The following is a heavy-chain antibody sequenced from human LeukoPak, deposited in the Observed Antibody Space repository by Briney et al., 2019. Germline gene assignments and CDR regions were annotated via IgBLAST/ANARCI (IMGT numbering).Heavy chain of an antibody. J-gene: IGHJ4*02. CDR1: GYTFTSYD. Sequence: PGASVKVSCKASGYTFTSYDINWVRQAPGQRLEWMGWINAANGSTKYSQKFQGRVTITRDTSASRAYMELSSLRSEDTAVYYCAGTYYYDSSGYYPAFDYWGQGTLVTVSS. CDR3: AGTYYYDSSGYYPAFDY. D-gene: IGHD3-22*01. CDR2: INAANGST. V-gene: IGHV1-3*01.